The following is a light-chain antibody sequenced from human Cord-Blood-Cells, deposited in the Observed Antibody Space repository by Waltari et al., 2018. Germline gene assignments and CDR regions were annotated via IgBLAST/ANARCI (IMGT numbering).Light chain of an antibody. J-gene: IGKJ1*01. Sequence: DIVMTQSPDSLAVSLGERATINCKSSQSVLYSSNNKNDLAWYQQKPGQPPKLLIYWASTRESGVPDRFSGSGSGTDFTLTISSLQAEDVAFYYCQQYYSTPQTFGQGTKVEIK. V-gene: IGKV4-1*01. CDR3: QQYYSTPQT. CDR2: WAS. CDR1: QSVLYSSNNKND.